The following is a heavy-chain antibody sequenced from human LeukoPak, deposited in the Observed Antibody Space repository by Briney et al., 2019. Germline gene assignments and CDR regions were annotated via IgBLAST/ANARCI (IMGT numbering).Heavy chain of an antibody. J-gene: IGHJ6*02. D-gene: IGHD1-14*01. CDR1: GFTYSASA. CDR2: RSKANSYAT. V-gene: IGHV3-73*01. Sequence: GGSLRLSCAASGFTYSASALHWVRQASGKGLEWVGRRSKANSYATAYAASVEGRFTISRDDSKNTAYLEMNSLKTEDTAVYYCTRFNQEPYGMDVWGQGTTVTVSS. CDR3: TRFNQEPYGMDV.